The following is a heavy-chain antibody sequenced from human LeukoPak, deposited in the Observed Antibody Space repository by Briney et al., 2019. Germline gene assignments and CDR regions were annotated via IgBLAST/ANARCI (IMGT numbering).Heavy chain of an antibody. D-gene: IGHD3/OR15-3a*01. Sequence: SQTLSLTCTVSGGSISSGSYYWSWMRQPAGKGLEWIGRIYTSGSTNYNPSLKSRVTISVDTSKNQFSLKLSSVTAADTAVYYCAREAPLLDRNYYGMDVWGQGTTVTVSS. CDR3: AREAPLLDRNYYGMDV. CDR1: GGSISSGSYY. CDR2: IYTSGST. J-gene: IGHJ6*02. V-gene: IGHV4-61*02.